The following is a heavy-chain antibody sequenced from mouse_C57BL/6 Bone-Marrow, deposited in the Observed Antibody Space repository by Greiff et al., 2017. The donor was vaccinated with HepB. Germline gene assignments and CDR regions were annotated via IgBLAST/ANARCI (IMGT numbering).Heavy chain of an antibody. CDR2: IDPSDSST. CDR1: GYTFPSYW. CDR3: ARHGSSPCYFDY. V-gene: IGHV1-69*01. J-gene: IGHJ2*01. Sequence: QVQLQQPGAELVMPGASVKLSCQASGYTFPSYWMHWVTQRPGQGLAWIGEIDPSDSSTHYNQQFQGTSTLPVDKSSSTAYMQLSSLTSEDSAVYYCARHGSSPCYFDYWGQGTTRTGSS. D-gene: IGHD1-1*01.